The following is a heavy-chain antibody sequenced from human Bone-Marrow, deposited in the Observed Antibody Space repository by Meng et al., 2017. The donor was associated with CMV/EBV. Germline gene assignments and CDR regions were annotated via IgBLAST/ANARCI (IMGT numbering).Heavy chain of an antibody. Sequence: GGSLRLSCAASGFTFSSYAMHWVRQAPGKGLEWVSTISGGGGSTYSADSVKGRFTISRDSSKNTVYLQMNTLRAEDTAIYYCAKDRSSSFYYFDYWGQGTLVTVSS. D-gene: IGHD6-13*01. J-gene: IGHJ4*02. CDR3: AKDRSSSFYYFDY. CDR1: GFTFSSYA. V-gene: IGHV3-23*01. CDR2: ISGGGGST.